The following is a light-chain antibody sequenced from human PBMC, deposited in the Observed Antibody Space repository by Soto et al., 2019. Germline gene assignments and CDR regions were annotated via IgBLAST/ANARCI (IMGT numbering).Light chain of an antibody. CDR2: GAS. V-gene: IGKV3-15*01. Sequence: EIVMTQSPGTLSLSPGEKATLSCRASQSISNDFAWFQQKPGQVPRLLIYGASNRATGVSARFSGSGSGTEFTLTISSLQSEDFAVYYCQQYNTWPRTFGQGTKVDIK. CDR1: QSISND. J-gene: IGKJ1*01. CDR3: QQYNTWPRT.